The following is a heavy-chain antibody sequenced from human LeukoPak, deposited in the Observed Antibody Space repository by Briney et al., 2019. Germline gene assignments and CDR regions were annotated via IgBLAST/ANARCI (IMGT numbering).Heavy chain of an antibody. CDR1: GFTFSSYS. Sequence: GGSLRLSCAASGFTFSSYSMNWVRQAPGKGLEGVSSISSSSSYIYYADSVKGRFTISRDNAKNSLYLQMNSLRAEDTAVYYCASLITMIVVGETYFDYWGQGTLVTVSS. V-gene: IGHV3-21*01. D-gene: IGHD3-22*01. J-gene: IGHJ4*02. CDR2: ISSSSSYI. CDR3: ASLITMIVVGETYFDY.